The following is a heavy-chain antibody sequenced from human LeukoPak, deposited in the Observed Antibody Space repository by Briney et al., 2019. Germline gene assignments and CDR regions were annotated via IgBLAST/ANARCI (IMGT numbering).Heavy chain of an antibody. V-gene: IGHV4-4*02. CDR3: ARDRAAAGPPDY. CDR1: GGSISSSNW. J-gene: IGHJ4*02. D-gene: IGHD6-13*01. Sequence: SETLSLTCAVSGGSISSSNWWSWVRQPPGKGLGWIGEIYHSGSTNYNPSLKSRVTISVDKSKNQFSLKLSSVTAADTAVYYCARDRAAAGPPDYWGQGTLVTVSS. CDR2: IYHSGST.